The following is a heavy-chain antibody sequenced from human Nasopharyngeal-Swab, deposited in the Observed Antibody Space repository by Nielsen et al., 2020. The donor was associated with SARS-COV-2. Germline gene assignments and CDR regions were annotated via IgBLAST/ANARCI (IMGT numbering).Heavy chain of an antibody. V-gene: IGHV3-21*01. J-gene: IGHJ1*01. CDR1: GFTFSSYS. Sequence: ETLSLTCAASGFTFSSYSMNWVRQAPGKGLEWVSSISSGSSYIYYADSVKGRFTISRDNAKNSLYLQMNSLRAEDTAVYYCARRAVAGEYFQHWGQGTLVTVSS. D-gene: IGHD6-19*01. CDR2: ISSGSSYI. CDR3: ARRAVAGEYFQH.